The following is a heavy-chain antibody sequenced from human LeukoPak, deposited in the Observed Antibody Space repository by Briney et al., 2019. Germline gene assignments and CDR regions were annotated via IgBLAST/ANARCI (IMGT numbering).Heavy chain of an antibody. CDR2: INPNSGGT. J-gene: IGHJ4*02. Sequence: GASVKVSCKASGYTFTSYGISWVRQAPGQGLEWMGWINPNSGGTNYAQKFQGRVTMTRDTSISTAYMELSRLRSDDTAVYYCARVYYYDSSGSVPFDYWGQGTLVTVSS. CDR3: ARVYYYDSSGSVPFDY. CDR1: GYTFTSYG. V-gene: IGHV1-2*02. D-gene: IGHD3-22*01.